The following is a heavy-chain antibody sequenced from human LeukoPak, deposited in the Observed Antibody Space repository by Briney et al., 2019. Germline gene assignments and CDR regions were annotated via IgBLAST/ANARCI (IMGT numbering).Heavy chain of an antibody. CDR2: IIPIFGTA. Sequence: SVKVSCKASGGTFSSYAISWVRQAPGQGLEWMGGIIPIFGTANYAQKFQGRVAITADESTSTAYMELSSLRSEDTAVYYCARDLGCSSTSCYNHYFDYWGQGTLVTVSS. CDR3: ARDLGCSSTSCYNHYFDY. CDR1: GGTFSSYA. D-gene: IGHD2-2*02. V-gene: IGHV1-69*01. J-gene: IGHJ4*02.